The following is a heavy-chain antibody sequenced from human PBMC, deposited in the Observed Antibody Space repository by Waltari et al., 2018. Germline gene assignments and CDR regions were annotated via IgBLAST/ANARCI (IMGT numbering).Heavy chain of an antibody. CDR3: ARDAIRAALDH. CDR1: GESIRRRYW. J-gene: IGHJ4*02. CDR2: IYHNGRT. D-gene: IGHD6-25*01. Sequence: QVQLQESGPGLVKPSGTLSLTCDVSGESIRRRYWCSWVRQPPGRGLAWIGEIYHNGRTSYNPSLGRRVTVSVDKSKNQFSLKVTSVTAADTAVYYCARDAIRAALDHWGPGILVTVSS. V-gene: IGHV4-4*02.